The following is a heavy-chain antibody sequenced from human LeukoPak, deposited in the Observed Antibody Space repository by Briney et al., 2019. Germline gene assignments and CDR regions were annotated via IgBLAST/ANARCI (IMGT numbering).Heavy chain of an antibody. CDR3: ARGDCSGDCYHPLYY. D-gene: IGHD2-21*02. CDR2: IRNDGSIK. CDR1: GFTFSSYA. J-gene: IGHJ4*02. Sequence: PGGSLRLSCAASGFTFSSYAMHWVRQAPGQGLDWVAFIRNDGSIKYYADSVKGRFTISRDNPKNTLYLQMNSLRTEDTAVYYCARGDCSGDCYHPLYYWGQGSLVTVSS. V-gene: IGHV3-30*02.